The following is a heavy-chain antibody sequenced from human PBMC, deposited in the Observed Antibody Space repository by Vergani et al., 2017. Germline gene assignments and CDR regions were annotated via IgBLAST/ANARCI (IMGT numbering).Heavy chain of an antibody. J-gene: IGHJ6*02. D-gene: IGHD6-19*01. CDR3: ARLQGGSSGWYYYYGMDV. Sequence: QVQLQESGPGLVKPSETLSLTCTVSGGSISSSSYYWGWIRQPPGKGLEWIGSIYYSGSTYYNPSLKSRVTISVDTSKNQFSLKLSSVTAADTAVYYCARLQGGSSGWYYYYGMDVWGQGTTVTVSS. CDR1: GGSISSSSYY. CDR2: IYYSGST. V-gene: IGHV4-39*07.